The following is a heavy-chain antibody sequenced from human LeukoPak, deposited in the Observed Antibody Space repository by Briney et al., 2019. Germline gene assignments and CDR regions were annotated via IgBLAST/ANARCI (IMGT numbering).Heavy chain of an antibody. CDR2: ISYDGSNK. Sequence: GGSLRLSCAASGFTFSSYAMHWVSQAPGKGLEWVAVISYDGSNKYYADSVKGRFTISRDNSKNTLYLQMNSLRAEDTAVYYCARDPAPYWGQGTLVTVSS. CDR1: GFTFSSYA. J-gene: IGHJ4*02. CDR3: ARDPAPY. V-gene: IGHV3-30-3*01.